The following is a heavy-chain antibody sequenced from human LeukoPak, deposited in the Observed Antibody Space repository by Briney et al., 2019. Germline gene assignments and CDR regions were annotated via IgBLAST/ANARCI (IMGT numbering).Heavy chain of an antibody. Sequence: PSETLSLTCSVSGGSISSSGYYWSWIRQCPGKGLEWIGSIYYSGSTNYNPSLKSRVTISVDTPKNQFSLKLSSVTAADTAVYYCARLREGSSNWSDPWGQGTLVTVSS. D-gene: IGHD2-15*01. V-gene: IGHV4-61*08. CDR2: IYYSGST. CDR3: ARLREGSSNWSDP. J-gene: IGHJ5*02. CDR1: GGSISSSGYY.